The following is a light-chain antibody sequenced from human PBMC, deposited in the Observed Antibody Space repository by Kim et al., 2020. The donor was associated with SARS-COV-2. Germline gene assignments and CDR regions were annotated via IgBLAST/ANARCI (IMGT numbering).Light chain of an antibody. J-gene: IGLJ1*01. CDR3: NSRDSSGDHFV. CDR2: DKD. Sequence: SELTQDPAVSVALGQTVRITCRGDSLRSYYASWYQQKPGQAPLPVMFDKDNRPSGIPDRFSGSSSGDTASLTITGAQAEDEADYYCNSRDSSGDHFVFG. CDR1: SLRSYY. V-gene: IGLV3-19*01.